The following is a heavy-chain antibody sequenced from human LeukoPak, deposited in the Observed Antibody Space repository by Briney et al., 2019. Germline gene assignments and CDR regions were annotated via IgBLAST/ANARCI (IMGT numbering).Heavy chain of an antibody. CDR3: ASRNQYCGGDCFWAFDI. CDR2: ISSSGSYI. V-gene: IGHV3-21*01. CDR1: GFTFSRYS. D-gene: IGHD2-21*02. J-gene: IGHJ3*02. Sequence: GGSLRLSCGASGFTFSRYSMNWVRRAPGKGRRGVSSISSSGSYIYYADSVKGRFTISRDNAKNSLYLQMNSLRAEDTAVYYCASRNQYCGGDCFWAFDIWGQGTMVTVSS.